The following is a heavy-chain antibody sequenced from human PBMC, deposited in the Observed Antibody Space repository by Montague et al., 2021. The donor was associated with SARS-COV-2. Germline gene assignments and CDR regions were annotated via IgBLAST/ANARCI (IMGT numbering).Heavy chain of an antibody. V-gene: IGHV6-1*01. CDR1: GDSVSSKSAA. D-gene: IGHD2-2*01. Sequence: CAISGDSVSSKSAAWNWIRQSPSGGLEWLGRTYYRSQWYEDYAVSVKGRITIKPDTSKNQFSLHLESVSPDDTALYYCARGAYHDLYYYYHGMDVWGRGTTASVSS. CDR2: TYYRSQWYE. CDR3: ARGAYHDLYYYYHGMDV. J-gene: IGHJ6*02.